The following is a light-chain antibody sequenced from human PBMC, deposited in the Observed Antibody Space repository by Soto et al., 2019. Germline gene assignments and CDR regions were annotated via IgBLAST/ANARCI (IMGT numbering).Light chain of an antibody. CDR3: QQYDKSLLT. Sequence: EIVLTQSPGTLSLSPGERATLSCRASQCISSSYLAWYQQKPGQAPRLLIYGTSSRATGIPDRFSGSGSGTDFTLTISRLEPEDFAVFYCQQYDKSLLTFGGGTMLEIK. CDR2: GTS. CDR1: QCISSSY. V-gene: IGKV3-20*01. J-gene: IGKJ4*01.